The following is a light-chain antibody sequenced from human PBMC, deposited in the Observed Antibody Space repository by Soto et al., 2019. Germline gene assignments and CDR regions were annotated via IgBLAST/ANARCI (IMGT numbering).Light chain of an antibody. CDR2: GAS. CDR3: QQYKNWPLT. J-gene: IGKJ4*01. V-gene: IGKV3-15*01. CDR1: QSVSST. Sequence: EIVMTQSPATLSVSPGGRATLSCRASQSVSSTLAWYQQKPGQAPRLLIYGASTRATGFPARFSGSGSGTEFTLTISSLQSEDFAVYYCQQYKNWPLTFGGGTRVEFK.